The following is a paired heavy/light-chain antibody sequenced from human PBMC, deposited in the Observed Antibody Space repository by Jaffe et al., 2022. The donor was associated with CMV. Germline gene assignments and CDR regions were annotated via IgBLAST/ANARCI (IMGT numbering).Heavy chain of an antibody. J-gene: IGHJ5*02. Sequence: EVQLVESGGGLVKPGGSLRLSCAASGFTFSNFGLNWVRQAPGKGLEWVSSISSSSTYIYYADSVKGRFTISRDNAKNLLYLQMNSLRAEDTAVYYCARGSTSAVGTGTFDPWGQGTLVTVSS. CDR3: ARGSTSAVGTGTFDP. CDR1: GFTFSNFG. V-gene: IGHV3-21*06. CDR2: ISSSSTYI. D-gene: IGHD6-13*01.
Light chain of an antibody. CDR1: KLGDKY. V-gene: IGLV3-1*01. CDR3: QAWDSSTAL. Sequence: SYELTQPPSVSVSPGQTASITCSGEKLGDKYVCWYQQKAGQSPLLVIYQDRKRPSGIPERFSGSNSGNTATLTISGTQAMDEADYYCQAWDSSTALFGGGTKLTVL. CDR2: QDR. J-gene: IGLJ2*01.